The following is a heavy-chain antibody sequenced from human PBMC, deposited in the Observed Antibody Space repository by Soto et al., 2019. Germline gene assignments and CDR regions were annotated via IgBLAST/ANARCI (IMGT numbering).Heavy chain of an antibody. J-gene: IGHJ4*02. D-gene: IGHD3-9*01. CDR3: SGGGLTGFIRWYFDY. Sequence: GGSLRLSCAASGFTFSNAWMNWVRQAPGKGLEWVGRIKSKTDGGTTDYAAPVKGRFTISRDDSKNTLYLQMNSLKTEDTAVYYCSGGGLTGFIRWYFDYWGQGTLVTVSS. CDR1: GFTFSNAW. CDR2: IKSKTDGGTT. V-gene: IGHV3-15*07.